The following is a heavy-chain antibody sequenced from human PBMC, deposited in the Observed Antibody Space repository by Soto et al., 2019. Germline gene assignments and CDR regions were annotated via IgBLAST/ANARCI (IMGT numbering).Heavy chain of an antibody. V-gene: IGHV3-64*01. CDR3: ARAASSTWYLAY. J-gene: IGHJ4*02. Sequence: EVQLVESAGGFVQPGGSLRLSCAASGFTFSTYAMHWVRQAPGKGLEYVSALTNNGGTTYYASSVKGRFTISRDNSKNTLYLQMGSLRAEDMAVYYCARAASSTWYLAYWGQGTLVTVSS. CDR1: GFTFSTYA. D-gene: IGHD6-13*01. CDR2: LTNNGGTT.